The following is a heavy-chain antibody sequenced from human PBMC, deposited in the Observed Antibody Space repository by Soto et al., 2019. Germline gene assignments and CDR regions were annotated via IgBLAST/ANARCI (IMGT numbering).Heavy chain of an antibody. CDR3: ARHHGPTTSENWFDP. V-gene: IGHV1-18*01. CDR1: GSTFFTYD. D-gene: IGHD5-12*01. J-gene: IGHJ5*02. CDR2: ISTYSGDT. Sequence: QVHLVQSGVEVKTPGASGKVSCQASGSTFFTYDISWVRQAPGQGLEWMGWISTYSGDTKYAQKFQGRVTMTTDTSTTTAYLELRSLRSDDTAVYYCARHHGPTTSENWFDPWGQGTLVTVSS.